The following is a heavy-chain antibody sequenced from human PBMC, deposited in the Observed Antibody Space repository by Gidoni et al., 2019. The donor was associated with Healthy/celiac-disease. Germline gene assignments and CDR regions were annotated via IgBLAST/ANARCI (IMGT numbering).Heavy chain of an antibody. CDR1: GFTFDAYT. D-gene: IGHD2-21*01. CDR3: AKEAYCGGDCYSRAFDI. Sequence: EVQLVESEGVVVQTGGSLSLSCAASGFTFDAYTMLWVRPAPGKGLDWVSLISWDGGSTYYADSVNGRLTISRYNSKNSLYLQMNSLRTEDTSLYYCAKEAYCGGDCYSRAFDIWGQGTMVTFSS. J-gene: IGHJ3*02. CDR2: ISWDGGST. V-gene: IGHV3-43*01.